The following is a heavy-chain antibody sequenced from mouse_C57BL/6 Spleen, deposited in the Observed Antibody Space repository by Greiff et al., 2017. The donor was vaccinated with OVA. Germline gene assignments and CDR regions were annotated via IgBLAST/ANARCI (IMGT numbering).Heavy chain of an antibody. CDR3: ARHPPITTVVAHWYFDV. CDR2: ISSGGSYT. CDR1: GFTFSSYG. Sequence: EVMLVESGGDLVKPGGSLKLSCAASGFTFSSYGMSWVRQTPDKRLEWVATISSGGSYTYYPDSVKGRFTISRDNAKNTLYLQMSSLKSEDTAMYYCARHPPITTVVAHWYFDVWGTGTTVTVSS. V-gene: IGHV5-6*01. D-gene: IGHD1-1*01. J-gene: IGHJ1*03.